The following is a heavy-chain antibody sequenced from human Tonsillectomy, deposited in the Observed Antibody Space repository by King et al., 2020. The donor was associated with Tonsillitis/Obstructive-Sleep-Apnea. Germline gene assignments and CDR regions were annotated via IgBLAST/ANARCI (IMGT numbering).Heavy chain of an antibody. CDR1: GFTFSSYA. V-gene: IGHV3-64*01. J-gene: IGHJ6*03. CDR3: AREDYYYYMDV. CDR2: ISSNGGST. Sequence: VQLVESGGGLVQPGGSLRLSCAASGFTFSSYAMHWVRQAPGKGLEYVSAISSNGGSTYYAKSVKGRFTISRDNSKNTMYLQMGTLRADDMAVYYCAREDYYYYMDVWGKGTTVIVSS.